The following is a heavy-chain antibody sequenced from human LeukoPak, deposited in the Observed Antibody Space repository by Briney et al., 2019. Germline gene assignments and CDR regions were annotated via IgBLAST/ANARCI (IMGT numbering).Heavy chain of an antibody. CDR2: VYSDGSA. V-gene: IGHV3-53*01. J-gene: IGHJ5*02. Sequence: GGSLRLSCIASGFTVISNYMSWLRPAPGKGLEWISVVYSDGSADYADSVRGRFTTSRDNSKTTLYLQMNSLRVEDTAVYYCAMVEMSTISFSWGQGTLVTVSS. D-gene: IGHD5-24*01. CDR3: AMVEMSTISFS. CDR1: GFTVISNY.